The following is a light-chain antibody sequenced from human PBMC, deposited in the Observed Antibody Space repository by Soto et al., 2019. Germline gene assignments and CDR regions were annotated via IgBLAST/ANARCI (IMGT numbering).Light chain of an antibody. Sequence: EIVLTQSPGSLSLSLGERATLSCRASQSVDSAFFAWYQQKPGQRPRLRMYGASRRATGIPDRFSGSGSGTDFTLTISRLEPEDFAVYYCQQYASSLTFGQGTKVEI. CDR2: GAS. CDR1: QSVDSAF. CDR3: QQYASSLT. J-gene: IGKJ1*01. V-gene: IGKV3-20*01.